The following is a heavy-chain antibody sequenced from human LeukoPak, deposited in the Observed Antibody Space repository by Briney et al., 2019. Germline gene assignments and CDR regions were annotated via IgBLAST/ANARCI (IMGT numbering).Heavy chain of an antibody. CDR1: GYTFTSYY. J-gene: IGHJ4*02. CDR3: AREGTGVYYYDSSGLFDY. CDR2: INPSGGST. D-gene: IGHD3-22*01. Sequence: ASVKVSRKASGYTFTSYYMHWVRQAPGQGLEWMGIINPSGGSTSYAQKFQGRVTMTRDTSTSTVYMELSSLRSEDTAVYYCAREGTGVYYYDSSGLFDYWGQGTLVTVSS. V-gene: IGHV1-46*01.